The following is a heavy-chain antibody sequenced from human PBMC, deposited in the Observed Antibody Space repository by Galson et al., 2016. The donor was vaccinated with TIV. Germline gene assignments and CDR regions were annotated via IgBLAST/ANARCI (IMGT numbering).Heavy chain of an antibody. D-gene: IGHD5-18*01. CDR1: GFTFSSYG. CDR2: ISYDGSDK. CDR3: ARIQRSYGMDV. Sequence: SLRLSCAASGFTFSSYGMHWVRQAPGKGLEWVAIISYDGSDKDYTDSVKGRFTISRDKSKNTLYLQMDSVGVEDTATYYCARIQRSYGMDVWGQGTTVTVSS. V-gene: IGHV3-33*01. J-gene: IGHJ6*02.